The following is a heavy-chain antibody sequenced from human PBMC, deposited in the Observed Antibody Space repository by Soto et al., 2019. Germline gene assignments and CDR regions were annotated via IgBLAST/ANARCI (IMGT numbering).Heavy chain of an antibody. D-gene: IGHD2-2*01. J-gene: IGHJ6*02. CDR1: GFTFSSYA. CDR2: IGESGTPT. V-gene: IGHV3-23*01. Sequence: EVQLLESGGGLVQPGGSLRLSCAASGFTFSSYAMKWFRQAPGKGLEWVSLIGESGTPTYYEDSVKGRFTITRDNSGNTLCLEMYSLRAEGTAVYYCARYIPGVRYYGMDVWGQGTTVTVSS. CDR3: ARYIPGVRYYGMDV.